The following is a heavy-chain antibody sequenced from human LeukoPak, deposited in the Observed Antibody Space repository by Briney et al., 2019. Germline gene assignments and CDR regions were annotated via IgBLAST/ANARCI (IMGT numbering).Heavy chain of an antibody. CDR3: ARDRSWELPDAFDI. V-gene: IGHV3-48*04. Sequence: GGSLRLSCAASGFTFSSYSMNWVRQAPGKGLEGVSYISSSSSTIYYADSVKGRFTISRDNAKNSLYLQMNSLRAEDTAVHYCARDRSWELPDAFDIWGQGTMVTVSS. CDR1: GFTFSSYS. CDR2: ISSSSSTI. J-gene: IGHJ3*02. D-gene: IGHD1-26*01.